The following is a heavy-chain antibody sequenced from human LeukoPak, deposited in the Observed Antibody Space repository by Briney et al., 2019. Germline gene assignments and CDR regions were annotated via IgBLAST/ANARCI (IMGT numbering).Heavy chain of an antibody. V-gene: IGHV1-2*02. CDR3: EWGGWLHPLDF. Sequence: ASVKVSCKASGYTFTGNYLNWVRQAPGQRLEWMGWINPDNGATDYSQKFQARVTVTRDLSTSTSYMELNMLTSDDTAIYFCEWGGWLHPLDFWGQGTMVIVSS. CDR2: INPDNGAT. J-gene: IGHJ4*02. D-gene: IGHD5-12*01. CDR1: GYTFTGNY.